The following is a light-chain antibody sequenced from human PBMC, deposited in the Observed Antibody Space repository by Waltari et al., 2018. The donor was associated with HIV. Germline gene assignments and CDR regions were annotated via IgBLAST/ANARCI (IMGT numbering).Light chain of an antibody. V-gene: IGLV2-8*01. J-gene: IGLJ2*01. CDR3: ASYAGHDRFVL. CDR1: SGDFGHYDY. CDR2: EVS. Sequence: QPALIQPPSASGSPGQSVTISCTGTSGDFGHYDYVSWYQQHPGKAPQIIIYEVSQRSSGVPDRFSGSKSGNTASLTVSGLQAEDEADYYCASYAGHDRFVLLGGGTKVTVL.